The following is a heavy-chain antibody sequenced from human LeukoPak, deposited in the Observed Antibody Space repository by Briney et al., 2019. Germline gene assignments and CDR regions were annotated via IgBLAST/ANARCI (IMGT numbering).Heavy chain of an antibody. Sequence: SETLSLTCTVSGGSISSYCWSWVRQPPGKGLEWIGYVYTSGSTDYNPSLKSRVTMSVDTSKSQLSMELRFLTAADTAVYYCATSYDAKTAPYDLWGQGTLVTVSS. J-gene: IGHJ5*02. D-gene: IGHD3-3*01. CDR2: VYTSGST. V-gene: IGHV4-4*09. CDR1: GGSISSYC. CDR3: ATSYDAKTAPYDL.